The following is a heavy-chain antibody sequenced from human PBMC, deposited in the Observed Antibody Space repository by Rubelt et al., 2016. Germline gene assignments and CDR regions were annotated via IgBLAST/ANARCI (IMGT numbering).Heavy chain of an antibody. CDR1: GGSISSSSYY. V-gene: IGHV4-39*07. Sequence: QLQLQESGPGLVKPSETLSLTCTVSGGSISSSSYYWTWIRQPPGKGLEWIGEINHSGSTNYNPSRKCGLTISVETSKNQFSLKLSSVTAADTAVYYCARGRYDFWSGYYPNFDYWGQGTLVTVSS. J-gene: IGHJ4*02. D-gene: IGHD3-3*01. CDR2: INHSGST. CDR3: ARGRYDFWSGYYPNFDY.